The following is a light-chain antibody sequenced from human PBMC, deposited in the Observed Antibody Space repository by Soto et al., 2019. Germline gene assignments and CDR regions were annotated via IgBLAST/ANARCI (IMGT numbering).Light chain of an antibody. CDR1: QSVSSNY. CDR3: QQYGTSPRT. V-gene: IGKV3-20*01. J-gene: IGKJ1*01. CDR2: DAS. Sequence: EIVLTQSPGTLSLSPGERAALSCGASQSVSSNYLAWFQQKPGQPPRLLIYDASSRATGIPDRFGGGGSGTDFTLTISRLEPEDFAVYYCQQYGTSPRTFGQGTKVDIK.